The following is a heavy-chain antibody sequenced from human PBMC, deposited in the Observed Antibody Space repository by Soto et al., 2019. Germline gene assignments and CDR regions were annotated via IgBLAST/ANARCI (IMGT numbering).Heavy chain of an antibody. CDR1: GVSISGGGYS. Sequence: PSETLSLTWAVSGVSISGGGYSWSWNRQPPGKGLEWIGYIYHSGSTYYNPSLKSRVTISVDRSKNQFSLKLSSVTAADTAVYYCARVTVTIVGATFDYWGQGTLVTVSS. D-gene: IGHD4-17*01. CDR2: IYHSGST. J-gene: IGHJ4*02. V-gene: IGHV4-30-2*01. CDR3: ARVTVTIVGATFDY.